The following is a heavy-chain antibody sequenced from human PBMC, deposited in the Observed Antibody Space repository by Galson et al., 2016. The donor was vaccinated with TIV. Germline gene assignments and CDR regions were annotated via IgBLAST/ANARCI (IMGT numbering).Heavy chain of an antibody. Sequence: SLRLSCAASGFTFTTYAMNWVRQAPGKGLEWVSSISFTGGSTYYADSVKGRFTVSRDNSKNTVYLQMNRLRTDDTATYFCAKDRVKTVFGAGSFDFWGQGTRLTVSS. CDR3: AKDRVKTVFGAGSFDF. V-gene: IGHV3-23*01. J-gene: IGHJ4*02. CDR2: ISFTGGST. CDR1: GFTFTTYA. D-gene: IGHD3-3*01.